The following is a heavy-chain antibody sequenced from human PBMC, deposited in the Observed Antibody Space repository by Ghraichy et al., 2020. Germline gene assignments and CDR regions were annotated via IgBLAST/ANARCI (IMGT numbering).Heavy chain of an antibody. CDR1: GFTFSNAW. CDR2: IKSKTDGGTA. Sequence: GGSLRLSCAASGFTFSNAWMSWVRQAPGKGLEWVGRIKSKTDGGTADYAAPVKGRFTISRDDSKNTLYLQMNSLKTEDTAVYYCTTDIVVVPAAMEEYYFDYWGQGTLVTVSS. V-gene: IGHV3-15*01. CDR3: TTDIVVVPAAMEEYYFDY. D-gene: IGHD2-2*01. J-gene: IGHJ4*02.